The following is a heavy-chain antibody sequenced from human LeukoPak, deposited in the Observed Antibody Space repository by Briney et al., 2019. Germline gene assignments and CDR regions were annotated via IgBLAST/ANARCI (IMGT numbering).Heavy chain of an antibody. J-gene: IGHJ3*01. Sequence: SETLSLTCTVSGGSISSGSYYWSWIRQPAGKGLEWIGRIYTSGSTNYNPSLKSRVTISVDTSKNQFSLNLNSVTAADAAVYFCARQGYALNGGAFDFWGQGTMVTVSS. V-gene: IGHV4-61*02. CDR3: ARQGYALNGGAFDF. D-gene: IGHD2-2*01. CDR1: GGSISSGSYY. CDR2: IYTSGST.